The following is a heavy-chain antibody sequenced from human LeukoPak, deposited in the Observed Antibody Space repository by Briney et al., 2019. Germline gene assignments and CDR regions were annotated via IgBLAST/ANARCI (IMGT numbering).Heavy chain of an antibody. CDR2: INPNSGGT. D-gene: IGHD6-13*01. CDR3: ARTATGDFIAAAGTGYYYGMDV. V-gene: IGHV1-2*02. J-gene: IGHJ6*02. Sequence: GASVKVSCKASGYTFTGYYMHWVRQAPGQGLEWMGWINPNSGGTNYAQKFQGRVTMTRDTSISTAYMELSRLRSDDTAVYYCARTATGDFIAAAGTGYYYGMDVWGQGTTVTVSS. CDR1: GYTFTGYY.